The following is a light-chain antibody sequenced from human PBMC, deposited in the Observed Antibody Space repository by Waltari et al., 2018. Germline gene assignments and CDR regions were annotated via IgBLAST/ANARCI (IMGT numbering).Light chain of an antibody. J-gene: IGKJ4*01. CDR2: GAS. CDR3: QQYGRSPLT. CDR1: QMVSSNF. V-gene: IGKV3-20*01. Sequence: EIVLTQSPGTLSLSPGDRATLPCRASQMVSSNFLAWYQQKPGQAPRLLIYGASSRATGIPDKFSGSGSGTDFTLTINRLEPEDFAVYYCQQYGRSPLTFGGGTKVEIK.